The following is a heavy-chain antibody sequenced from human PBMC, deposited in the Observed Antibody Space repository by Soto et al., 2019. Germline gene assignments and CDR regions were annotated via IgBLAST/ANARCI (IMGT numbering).Heavy chain of an antibody. D-gene: IGHD5-18*01. CDR2: ISGSGGST. V-gene: IGHV3-23*01. J-gene: IGHJ6*02. Sequence: GGSLRLSCAASGFTFSSYAMSWVRQAPGKGLEWVSAISGSGGSTYYADSVKGRFTISRDNSKNTLYLQMNSLRAEDTAVHYCAKVPRGYSYGGYYYYGMDVWGQGTTVTVSS. CDR3: AKVPRGYSYGGYYYYGMDV. CDR1: GFTFSSYA.